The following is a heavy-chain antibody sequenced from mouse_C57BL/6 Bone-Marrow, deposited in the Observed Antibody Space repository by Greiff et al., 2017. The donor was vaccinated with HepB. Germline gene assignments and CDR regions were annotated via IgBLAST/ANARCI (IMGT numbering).Heavy chain of an antibody. CDR2: ISSGGDYI. Sequence: EVKLVESGEGLVKPGGSLKLSCAASGFTFSSYAMSWVRQTPEKRLEWVAYISSGGDYIYYADNVKGRFTISRDNARNTLYLQMSSLKSEDTAMYYCTRVITTVVAHYFDDWGQGTTLTVSS. CDR1: GFTFSSYA. CDR3: TRVITTVVAHYFDD. J-gene: IGHJ2*01. D-gene: IGHD1-1*01. V-gene: IGHV5-9-1*02.